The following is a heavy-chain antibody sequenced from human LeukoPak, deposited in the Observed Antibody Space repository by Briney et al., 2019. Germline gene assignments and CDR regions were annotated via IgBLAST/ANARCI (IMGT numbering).Heavy chain of an antibody. V-gene: IGHV3-23*01. CDR3: AQKTPGTHPFDY. J-gene: IGHJ4*02. CDR1: GFTFSSYA. D-gene: IGHD6-13*01. CDR2: CGTSGDT. Sequence: GGSLRLSCAASGFTFSSYAMNWVRQAPGKELEWVSACGTSGDTYYADSVRGRFTISRDNAKNTVYLQMSSLRAEDTAVYYCAQKTPGTHPFDYWGQGTLVTVSS.